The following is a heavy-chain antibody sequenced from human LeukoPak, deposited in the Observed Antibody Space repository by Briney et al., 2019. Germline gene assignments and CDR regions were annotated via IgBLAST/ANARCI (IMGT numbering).Heavy chain of an antibody. CDR2: IYSGGRT. D-gene: IGHD3-22*01. Sequence: GGSLRLSCVASGFIVSSNYMSWVRQAPGKGLEWVSVIYSGGRTYYADSVKGRFSISRDNSKSTLYLQVSSLRAEDTAVYYCARGPGSSGGAYVGDYWGHGTLVTVSS. J-gene: IGHJ4*01. V-gene: IGHV3-53*01. CDR1: GFIVSSNY. CDR3: ARGPGSSGGAYVGDY.